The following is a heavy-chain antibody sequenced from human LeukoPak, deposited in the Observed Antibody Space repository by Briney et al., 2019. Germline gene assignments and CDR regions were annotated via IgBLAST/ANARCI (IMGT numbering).Heavy chain of an antibody. Sequence: AGGSLRLSCAASGFTFSSYGMHWVRQAPGKGLEWVAVISYDGSNKYYADSVKGRFTISRDNSKNTLYLQMNTLRAEDTAVYYCATVDMARIMYWGQGTLVTVSS. V-gene: IGHV3-30*03. CDR2: ISYDGSNK. D-gene: IGHD5-24*01. J-gene: IGHJ4*02. CDR1: GFTFSSYG. CDR3: ATVDMARIMY.